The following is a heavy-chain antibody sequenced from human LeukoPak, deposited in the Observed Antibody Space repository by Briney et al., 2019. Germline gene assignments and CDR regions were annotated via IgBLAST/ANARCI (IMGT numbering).Heavy chain of an antibody. D-gene: IGHD3-22*01. Sequence: SETLSLTCNVSGGSISSSSYYWGWIRQPPGKGLEWIGSIYYSGSTYYNSSLKSRVTISGDTSKNQFSLKLSSVTAADTAVYYCATTSSDTSGYYFDYWGQGTLATVSS. CDR2: IYYSGST. V-gene: IGHV4-39*07. CDR3: ATTSSDTSGYYFDY. J-gene: IGHJ4*02. CDR1: GGSISSSSYY.